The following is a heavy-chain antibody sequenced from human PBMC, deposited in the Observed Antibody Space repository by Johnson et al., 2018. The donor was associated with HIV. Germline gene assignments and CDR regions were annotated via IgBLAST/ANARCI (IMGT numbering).Heavy chain of an antibody. V-gene: IGHV3-9*01. J-gene: IGHJ3*02. D-gene: IGHD1-1*01. Sequence: VQLLESGGGLVQPGGSLRLSCAASGFTFDDYAMHWVRQAPGKGLEWVSGISWNSGSIGYADSVKGRFTISRDNAKNSLYLQMNSLIAEDTALYYCAKDKLERQTFDAFDIWGQGTMVTVSS. CDR2: ISWNSGSI. CDR3: AKDKLERQTFDAFDI. CDR1: GFTFDDYA.